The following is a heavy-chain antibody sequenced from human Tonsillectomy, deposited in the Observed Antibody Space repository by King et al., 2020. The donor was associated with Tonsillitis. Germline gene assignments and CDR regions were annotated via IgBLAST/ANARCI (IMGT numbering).Heavy chain of an antibody. Sequence: GQLVQSGGGLVKPGGSLRLSCAASGFTFSNAWMSWGRQAPGKGLEWVGRIKSKTDGGTTDYAAPVKGRFTISRDDSKNTLYLQMNSLKTEDTAVYYCTAESIAVAGSFDYWGQGTLVTVSS. J-gene: IGHJ4*02. CDR1: GFTFSNAW. CDR3: TAESIAVAGSFDY. CDR2: IKSKTDGGTT. D-gene: IGHD6-19*01. V-gene: IGHV3-15*01.